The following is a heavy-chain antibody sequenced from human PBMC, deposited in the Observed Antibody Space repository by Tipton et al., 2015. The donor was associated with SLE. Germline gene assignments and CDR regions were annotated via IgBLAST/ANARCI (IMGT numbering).Heavy chain of an antibody. CDR2: ISYDGTKK. V-gene: IGHV3-30-3*01. D-gene: IGHD7-27*01. Sequence: LSLTCADSGFTFSSYAVHWVRRAPGKGLEWVALISYDGTKKYYADSVNGRFTISRDNSKNTLYLQMNSLRAEDTAVYYCARGVGPNWGSPYYFDYWGQGTLVTVSS. CDR3: ARGVGPNWGSPYYFDY. J-gene: IGHJ4*02. CDR1: GFTFSSYA.